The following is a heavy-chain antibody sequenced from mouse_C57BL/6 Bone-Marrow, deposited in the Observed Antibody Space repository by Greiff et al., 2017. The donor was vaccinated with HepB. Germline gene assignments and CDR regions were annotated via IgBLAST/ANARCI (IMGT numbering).Heavy chain of an antibody. Sequence: QVQLQQPGAELVMPGASVKLSCKASGYTFTSYWMHWVKQRPGQGLEWIGEIDPSDSYTNYNQKVKGKSTLTVDKSSSTAYMQLSSLTSEDSAVYYCARTSPTTVVADYWGQGTTLTVSS. CDR3: ARTSPTTVVADY. D-gene: IGHD1-1*01. CDR1: GYTFTSYW. CDR2: IDPSDSYT. V-gene: IGHV1-69*01. J-gene: IGHJ2*01.